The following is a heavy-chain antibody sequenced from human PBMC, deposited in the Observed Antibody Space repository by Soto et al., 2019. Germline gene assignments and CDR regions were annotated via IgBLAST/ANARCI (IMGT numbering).Heavy chain of an antibody. Sequence: PXGFLRLNCAASGFTFSSYCKSWVRQAPGKGLEWVANIKQDGSEKYYVDSVKGRFTISRDNAKNSLYLQMNSLRAEDTAVYYCARVGDSRGWYPFDYWGQGTLVTVS. J-gene: IGHJ4*02. D-gene: IGHD6-19*01. V-gene: IGHV3-7*01. CDR2: IKQDGSEK. CDR1: GFTFSSYC. CDR3: ARVGDSRGWYPFDY.